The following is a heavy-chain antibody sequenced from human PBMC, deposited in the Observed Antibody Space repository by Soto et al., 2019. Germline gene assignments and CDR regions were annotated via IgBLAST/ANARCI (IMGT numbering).Heavy chain of an antibody. CDR3: ARGYDRNFDY. D-gene: IGHD2-2*01. Sequence: PSETLSLTCTVSGGSISSSSYYWGWIRQPPGKGLEWIGSIYYSGSTYYNPSLKSRVTISVDTSKNQFSLKLSSVTAADTAVYYCARGYDRNFDYWGQGTLVTVPQ. CDR1: GGSISSSSYY. J-gene: IGHJ4*02. CDR2: IYYSGST. V-gene: IGHV4-39*01.